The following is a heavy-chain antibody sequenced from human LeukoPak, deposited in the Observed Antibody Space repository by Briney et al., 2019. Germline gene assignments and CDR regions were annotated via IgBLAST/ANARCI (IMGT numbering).Heavy chain of an antibody. V-gene: IGHV4-61*02. CDR2: IYTSGST. CDR1: VGSISSGSYY. D-gene: IGHD6-13*01. Sequence: SETLSLACTVSVGSISSGSYYWSWIRQRAGKGLEWTGRIYTSGSTNYNPSLKSRVTISVDTSKNQFSLKLSSVTAADTAVYYCARERSSWYNYWGQGTLVTVSS. J-gene: IGHJ4*02. CDR3: ARERSSWYNY.